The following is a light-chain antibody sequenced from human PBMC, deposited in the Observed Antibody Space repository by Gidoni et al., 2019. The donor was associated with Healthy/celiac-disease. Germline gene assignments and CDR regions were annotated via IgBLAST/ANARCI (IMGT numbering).Light chain of an antibody. CDR1: SSNIGAGYD. J-gene: IGLJ2*01. CDR2: GNS. V-gene: IGLV1-40*01. CDR3: QSYDSSLSGHVV. Sequence: CTGSSSNIGAGYDVHWYQQLPGTAPKLLIYGNSNRPSGVPDRFSGSKSGTSASLAITGLQAEDEADYYCQSYDSSLSGHVVFGGGTKLTVL.